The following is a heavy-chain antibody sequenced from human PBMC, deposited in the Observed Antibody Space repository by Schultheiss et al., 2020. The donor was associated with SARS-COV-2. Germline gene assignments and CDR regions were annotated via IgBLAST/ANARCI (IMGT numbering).Heavy chain of an antibody. D-gene: IGHD3-22*01. CDR2: IYYSGST. V-gene: IGHV4-39*07. CDR1: GGSISSSSYY. Sequence: SQTLSLTCTVSGGSISSSSYYWGWIRQPPGKGLEWIGSIYYSGSTYYNPSLKSRVTISVDTSKNQFSLKLSSVTAADTAVYYCASGDSSGYRTPFDYWGQGTLVTVSS. J-gene: IGHJ4*02. CDR3: ASGDSSGYRTPFDY.